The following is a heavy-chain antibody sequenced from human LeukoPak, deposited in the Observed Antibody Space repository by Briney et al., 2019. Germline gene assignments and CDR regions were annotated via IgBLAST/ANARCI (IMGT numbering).Heavy chain of an antibody. J-gene: IGHJ4*02. V-gene: IGHV3-21*01. Sequence: GGSLRLSCAASGFTFSSYGMNWVRQAPGKGLEWVSSISSSSSYIYYADSVKGRFTISRDNAKNSLYLQMNSLRAEDTAVYYCARDRGTYYCSGGGCYSEAFDYWGQGTLVTVSS. CDR3: ARDRGTYYCSGGGCYSEAFDY. D-gene: IGHD2-15*01. CDR1: GFTFSSYG. CDR2: ISSSSSYI.